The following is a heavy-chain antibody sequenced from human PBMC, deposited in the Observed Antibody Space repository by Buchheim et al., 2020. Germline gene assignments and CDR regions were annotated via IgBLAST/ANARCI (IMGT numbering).Heavy chain of an antibody. Sequence: QVQLVESGGGVVQPGRSLRLSCAASGFTFSSYAMHWVRQAPGKGLEWVAVISYDGSNKYYADSVKGRFTISGDNSKNTLYLQMNSLRAEDTAVYYCASHAAYDFWSGYDYWGQGTL. CDR1: GFTFSSYA. J-gene: IGHJ4*02. CDR3: ASHAAYDFWSGYDY. D-gene: IGHD3-3*01. V-gene: IGHV3-30*04. CDR2: ISYDGSNK.